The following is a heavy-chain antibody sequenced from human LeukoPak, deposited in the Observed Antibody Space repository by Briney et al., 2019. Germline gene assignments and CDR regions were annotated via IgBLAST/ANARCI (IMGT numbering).Heavy chain of an antibody. CDR2: IYTSGST. V-gene: IGHV4-61*02. CDR3: ARAGRHQLLWYFDY. J-gene: IGHJ4*02. D-gene: IGHD2-2*01. Sequence: SETLSLTCTVSGGSISSGSYYWSWIRQPAGKGLEWIGRIYTSGSTNYNPSLKSRVTISVDTSKNQFSLKLSSVTAADTAVYYCARAGRHQLLWYFDYWGQGTLVTVSS. CDR1: GGSISSGSYY.